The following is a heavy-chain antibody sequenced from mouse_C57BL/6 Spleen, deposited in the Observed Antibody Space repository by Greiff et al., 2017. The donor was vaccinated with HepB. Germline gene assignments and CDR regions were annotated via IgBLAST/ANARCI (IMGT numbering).Heavy chain of an antibody. CDR3: TPLYDGSWYFDV. V-gene: IGHV14-4*01. J-gene: IGHJ1*03. Sequence: VQLQQSGAELVRPGASVKLSCTASGFNINDDYMHWVKQRPEQGLEWIGWIDPENGDTEYASKFQGKATITADTSSNTAYLQLSSLTSEDTAVYYCTPLYDGSWYFDVWGTGTTVTVSS. D-gene: IGHD2-3*01. CDR1: GFNINDDY. CDR2: IDPENGDT.